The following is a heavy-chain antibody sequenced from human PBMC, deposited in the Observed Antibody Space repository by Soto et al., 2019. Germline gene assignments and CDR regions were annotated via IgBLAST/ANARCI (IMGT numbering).Heavy chain of an antibody. J-gene: IGHJ4*02. CDR1: GYTFTSYY. CDR3: ARSRDPRAVAGPLDY. V-gene: IGHV1-46*01. Sequence: ASVKVSCKASGYTFTSYYMNWVRQAPGQGLEWMGIINPSGGSTSYAQKFQGRVTMTRDTSTSTVYMELSSLRSEDTAVYYCARSRDPRAVAGPLDYWGQGTLVTVSS. D-gene: IGHD6-19*01. CDR2: INPSGGST.